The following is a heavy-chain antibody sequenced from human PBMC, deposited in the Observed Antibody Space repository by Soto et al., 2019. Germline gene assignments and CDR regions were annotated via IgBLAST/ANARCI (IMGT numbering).Heavy chain of an antibody. J-gene: IGHJ6*02. D-gene: IGHD5-12*01. CDR2: IWYDGSNK. CDR3: ARVGSRDGYNWHYYYYGMDV. CDR1: GFTFSSYG. V-gene: IGHV3-33*01. Sequence: QVQLVESGGGVVQPGRSLRLSCAASGFTFSSYGMHWVRQAPGKGREWVAVIWYDGSNKYYADSVKGRFTISRYNSKNTLYLQMHSLRAEATAVYYCARVGSRDGYNWHYYYYGMDVWGQGTTVTVSS.